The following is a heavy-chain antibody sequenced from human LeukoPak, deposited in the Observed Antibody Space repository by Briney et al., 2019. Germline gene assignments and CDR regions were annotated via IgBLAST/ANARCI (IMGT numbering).Heavy chain of an antibody. CDR2: IRYDGSNK. CDR1: GFTFSSYG. V-gene: IGHV3-30*02. CDR3: AKDGAWYCGGDCYSFDY. J-gene: IGHJ4*02. D-gene: IGHD2-21*02. Sequence: PGGSLRLSCAASGFTFSSYGMHWVRQAPGKGLEWVAFIRYDGSNKYYADSVKGRFTISRDNSKNTLYLQMNSLRAEDTAVYYCAKDGAWYCGGDCYSFDYWGQGTLVTVSS.